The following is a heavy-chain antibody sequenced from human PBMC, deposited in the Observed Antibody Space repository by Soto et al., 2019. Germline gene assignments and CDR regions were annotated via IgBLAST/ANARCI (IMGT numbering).Heavy chain of an antibody. D-gene: IGHD5-12*01. J-gene: IGHJ6*02. CDR3: ASLYSGYTHRPIFHYYYYGMDV. V-gene: IGHV1-18*01. CDR1: GYTFTRSG. Sequence: ASVKVSCKASGYTFTRSGISWVRQAPGQGLEWMGWISTYNGDTNYAQTFQGRVTMTTDTSTSTVYMQMNSLRAEDTAVYYCASLYSGYTHRPIFHYYYYGMDVWGQGTTVTVSS. CDR2: ISTYNGDT.